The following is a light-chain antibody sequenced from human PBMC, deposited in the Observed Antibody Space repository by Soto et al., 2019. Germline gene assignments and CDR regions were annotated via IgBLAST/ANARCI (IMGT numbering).Light chain of an antibody. CDR3: ASWDDTVNAYV. CDR1: SSDVGTYKY. Sequence: QSALKRPASASGFPGQSVTIACTGTSSDVGTYKYVSWYQQHPGKAPKLMIYEVSKRPSGVPDRFSGSKSGTSASLAINGLQSEDEADYYCASWDDTVNAYVFGAGTKVNVL. CDR2: EVS. V-gene: IGLV2-8*01. J-gene: IGLJ1*01.